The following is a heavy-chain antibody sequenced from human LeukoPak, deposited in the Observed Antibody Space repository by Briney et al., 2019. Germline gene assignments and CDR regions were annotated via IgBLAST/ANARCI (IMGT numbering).Heavy chain of an antibody. CDR1: GGSISSSSYY. V-gene: IGHV4-39*01. CDR3: AKPPGITPNRVDP. J-gene: IGHJ5*02. D-gene: IGHD3-10*01. Sequence: SETLSLTCTVSGGSISSSSYYWGWIRQPPGKGLEWIGNIYYSGTTYFSPSLKSRVTISIDTSKNQFSLKLSSVTAADTAVYFLAKPPGITPNRVDPWGQGTLVTVSS. CDR2: IYYSGTT.